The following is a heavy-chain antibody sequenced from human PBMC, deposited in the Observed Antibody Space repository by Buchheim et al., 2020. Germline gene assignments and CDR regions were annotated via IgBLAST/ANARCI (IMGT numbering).Heavy chain of an antibody. J-gene: IGHJ6*02. CDR1: GFSLSTNRMC. V-gene: IGHV2-70*15. CDR2: IDWDEDE. CDR3: ARSPTDYFYQYGMDV. Sequence: QVTLRESGPALVKPTQTLTLTCSFSGFSLSTNRMCVSWMRQPPGKALEWLARIDWDEDEYYSASLRARLNISKDTSRNQVVLTLTNVGPADTGTYYCARSPTDYFYQYGMDVWGQGTT.